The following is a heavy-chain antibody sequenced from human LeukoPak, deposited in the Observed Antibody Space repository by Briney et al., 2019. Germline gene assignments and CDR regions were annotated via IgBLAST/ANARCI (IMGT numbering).Heavy chain of an antibody. J-gene: IGHJ4*02. CDR1: GGSISSGDYY. V-gene: IGHV4-30-4*01. Sequence: SETLSLTCTVSGGSISSGDYYWSWIRQPPGKGLEWIGYIYYSGSTYYNPSLKSRVTISVDTSKYQFSLKLSSVTAADTAVYYCAREMGYGSGSFLTFRDYWGQGTLVTVSS. CDR3: AREMGYGSGSFLTFRDY. D-gene: IGHD3-10*01. CDR2: IYYSGST.